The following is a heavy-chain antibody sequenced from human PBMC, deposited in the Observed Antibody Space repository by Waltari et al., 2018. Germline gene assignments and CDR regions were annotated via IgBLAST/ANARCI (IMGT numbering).Heavy chain of an antibody. CDR2: ISYDGSNK. CDR3: AKDRRRYSSSLAYYGMDV. Sequence: QVQLVESGGGVVQPGRSLRLSCAASGFTFSSYGMHWVRQAPGKGLEWVAVISYDGSNKYYADSVKGRFTISRDNSKNTLYLQMNSLRAEDTAVYYCAKDRRRYSSSLAYYGMDVWGQGTTVTVSS. V-gene: IGHV3-30*18. CDR1: GFTFSSYG. J-gene: IGHJ6*02. D-gene: IGHD6-6*01.